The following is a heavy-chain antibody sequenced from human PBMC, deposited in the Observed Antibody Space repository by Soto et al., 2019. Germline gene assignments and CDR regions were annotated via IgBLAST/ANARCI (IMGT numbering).Heavy chain of an antibody. Sequence: QVQLVESGGGVVQPGRSLRLSCAASGFTFSGYGMHWVRQAPGKGLEWVAVISNDALNKYYADSVKGRFAISRDDSRNNLYLQMNSLRAEDTAVYYCARPRRDYYYYYGMDVCGQGTTVTGSS. V-gene: IGHV3-30*03. CDR2: ISNDALNK. J-gene: IGHJ6*02. CDR1: GFTFSGYG. CDR3: ARPRRDYYYYYGMDV.